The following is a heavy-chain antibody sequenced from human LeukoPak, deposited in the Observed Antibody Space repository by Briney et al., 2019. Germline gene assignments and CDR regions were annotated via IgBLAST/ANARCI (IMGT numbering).Heavy chain of an antibody. D-gene: IGHD3-3*01. Sequence: GGSLRLSCAASGFTFSDYYMSWIRQAPGKGLEWVSYISSSSSYTNYADSVKGRFTISRDNAKDSLYLQMNSLRAEDTAFYYCARGPPTSSGYYPRFDLWGQGTLVTVSS. CDR2: ISSSSSYT. V-gene: IGHV3-11*05. CDR3: ARGPPTSSGYYPRFDL. J-gene: IGHJ4*02. CDR1: GFTFSDYY.